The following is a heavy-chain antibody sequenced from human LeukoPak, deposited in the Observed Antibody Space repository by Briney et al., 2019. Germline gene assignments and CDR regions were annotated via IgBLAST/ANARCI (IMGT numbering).Heavy chain of an antibody. V-gene: IGHV3-74*01. J-gene: IGHJ4*02. CDR2: INSDGSGT. CDR1: GFTFNIYW. Sequence: GGSLSLSCAASGFTFNIYWMHWFRQAPGKGLFGFPRINSDGSGTIYADSVKGRFTISRDNAKNTLYLQMNSLRAEDTAVYYCARLSSGYSQFDYWGQGTLVTASS. D-gene: IGHD3-22*01. CDR3: ARLSSGYSQFDY.